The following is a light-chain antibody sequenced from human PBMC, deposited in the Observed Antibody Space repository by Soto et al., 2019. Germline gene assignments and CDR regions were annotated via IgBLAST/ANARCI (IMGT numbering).Light chain of an antibody. CDR3: SSYAGNNNFVV. J-gene: IGLJ2*01. CDR1: SSDVGAYKY. CDR2: EVT. V-gene: IGLV2-8*01. Sequence: QSVLTQPPSASGSPGQSVTISCTGTSSDVGAYKYVSWYQQYPGKAPKLMIYEVTKRPSGVPGRFSGSKSGNTASLTVSGLQAEDEADYYCSSYAGNNNFVVFGGGTKLTVL.